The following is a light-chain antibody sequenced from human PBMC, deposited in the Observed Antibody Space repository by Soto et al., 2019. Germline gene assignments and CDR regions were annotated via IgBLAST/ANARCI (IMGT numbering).Light chain of an antibody. CDR2: DVS. CDR1: SSDVGGYNY. J-gene: IGLJ2*01. V-gene: IGLV2-14*01. CDR3: SPYTSSSAVV. Sequence: QLVLTQPASVSGSPGQSITISCTGTSSDVGGYNYVSWYQQHPGKAPKLMIYDVSNRPSGVSNRFSGSTSGNTASLTISGLQAEDEADYYSSPYTSSSAVVFGGGTKLTVL.